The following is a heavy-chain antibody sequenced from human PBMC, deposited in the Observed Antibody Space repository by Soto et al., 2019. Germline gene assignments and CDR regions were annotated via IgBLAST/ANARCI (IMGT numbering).Heavy chain of an antibody. J-gene: IGHJ4*02. CDR2: INHSGST. D-gene: IGHD3-10*01. V-gene: IGHV4-34*01. Sequence: SETLSLTCAVYGGSFSGYYWSWIRQPPGKGLEWIGEINHSGSTNYNPSLKSRVTISVDTSKNQFSLKLSSVTAADTAVYYCASAYGSGSYYLDYWGQGTLVTVSS. CDR1: GGSFSGYY. CDR3: ASAYGSGSYYLDY.